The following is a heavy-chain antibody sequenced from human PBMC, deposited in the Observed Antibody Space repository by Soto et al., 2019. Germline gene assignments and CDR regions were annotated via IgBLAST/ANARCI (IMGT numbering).Heavy chain of an antibody. Sequence: ISCKGSGYSFTTYWITWVRQMPGKGLEWMGRIDPSDSYTNYSPSFQGHVTISADKSISTAYLQWGSLKASDTAMYYCARRYCSGGSCYYYYGMDVWGQGTTVTVSS. J-gene: IGHJ6*02. CDR2: IDPSDSYT. V-gene: IGHV5-10-1*01. D-gene: IGHD2-15*01. CDR3: ARRYCSGGSCYYYYGMDV. CDR1: GYSFTTYW.